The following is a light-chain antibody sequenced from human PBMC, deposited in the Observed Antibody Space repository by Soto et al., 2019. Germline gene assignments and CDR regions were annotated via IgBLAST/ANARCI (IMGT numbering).Light chain of an antibody. CDR2: DAS. V-gene: IGKV1-33*01. J-gene: IGKJ4*01. CDR1: QDIGNY. Sequence: DIQMTQSPSSLAASVGDIVTITCQASQDIGNYLNWYQQKPGTAPKLLIYDASNLEIGVPSRFSGSRSGTHFTFTINTLQPEDFATYYCQQYDNFPLTLGGGTKVDIK. CDR3: QQYDNFPLT.